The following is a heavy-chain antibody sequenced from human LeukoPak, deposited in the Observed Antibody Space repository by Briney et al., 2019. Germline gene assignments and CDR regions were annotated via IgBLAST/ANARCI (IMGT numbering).Heavy chain of an antibody. Sequence: ASVKVSCKASGYTFTSYYMHWVRQAPGQGLEWMGIINPSGGSTSYAQKFQGRVTMTRDTSTSTVYMELSSLRSEDTAVYYCARDRPYYGSGSRRVFDYWGQGTLVTVSS. D-gene: IGHD3-10*01. CDR1: GYTFTSYY. V-gene: IGHV1-46*01. CDR2: INPSGGST. J-gene: IGHJ4*02. CDR3: ARDRPYYGSGSRRVFDY.